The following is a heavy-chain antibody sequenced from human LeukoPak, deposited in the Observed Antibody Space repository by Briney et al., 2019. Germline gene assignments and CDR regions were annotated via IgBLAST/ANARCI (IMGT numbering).Heavy chain of an antibody. CDR3: ATNNPTQGYITDY. CDR1: GFTFRSFA. V-gene: IGHV3-23*01. D-gene: IGHD5-24*01. CDR2: ITADGLVT. Sequence: GGSLRLSCAASGFTFRSFAMNWVRQAPEKGLEWVSGITADGLVTYYADSVRGRFTISKDNSQNTLYLQMNSLSAADTAIYYCATNNPTQGYITDYRGQGTLVTVSS. J-gene: IGHJ4*02.